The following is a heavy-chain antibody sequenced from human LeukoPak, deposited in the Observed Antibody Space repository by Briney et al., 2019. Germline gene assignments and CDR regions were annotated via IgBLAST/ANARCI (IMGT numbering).Heavy chain of an antibody. Sequence: GGSLRLSCAASGFPFSTYALSWVRQAPGKGLEWVSVISTSGASTYQADSVKGRFTISRDNSKTTLSLQLNSLRAEDTAVYYCAKTQTTSYLYLDYWGQGTLVTVSS. CDR1: GFPFSTYA. CDR3: AKTQTTSYLYLDY. D-gene: IGHD1-14*01. V-gene: IGHV3-23*01. CDR2: ISTSGAST. J-gene: IGHJ4*02.